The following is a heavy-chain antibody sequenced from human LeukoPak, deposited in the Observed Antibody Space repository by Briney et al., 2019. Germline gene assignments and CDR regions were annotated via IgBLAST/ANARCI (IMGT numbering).Heavy chain of an antibody. Sequence: GGSLRLSCAASGFTFRSYWMSWVRQAPGKELEWVANISQGGSVQYYMDSVKGRFTISRDDAKNSLYVQMNSLRDEDTAVYYCARVEYSGWNLEYWGQGTLVTVSS. CDR1: GFTFRSYW. J-gene: IGHJ4*02. V-gene: IGHV3-7*01. D-gene: IGHD5-12*01. CDR3: ARVEYSGWNLEY. CDR2: ISQGGSVQ.